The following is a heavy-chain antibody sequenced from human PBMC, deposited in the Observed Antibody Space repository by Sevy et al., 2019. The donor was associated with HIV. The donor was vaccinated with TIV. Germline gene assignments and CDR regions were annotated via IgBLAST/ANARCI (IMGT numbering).Heavy chain of an antibody. CDR1: GFTFISYA. Sequence: GGSLRLSCKPSGFTFISYAMNWVRQAPWKGLEWVSTIYGSSGATYYGDSVKGRFTISRDKSKNNLYLQMNSLRTEDTAVYYCAGGRYDSSGSFDAFDIWGHGTMVTVSS. J-gene: IGHJ3*02. D-gene: IGHD3-22*01. CDR2: IYGSSGAT. CDR3: AGGRYDSSGSFDAFDI. V-gene: IGHV3-23*01.